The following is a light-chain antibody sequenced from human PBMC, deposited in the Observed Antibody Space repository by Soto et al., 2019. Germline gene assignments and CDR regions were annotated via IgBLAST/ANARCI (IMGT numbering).Light chain of an antibody. Sequence: EIVLTQSPDTLSLSPGERATLSCRASQSVSSSLAWYQQKPGQAPRLLIYDASNRATGIPARFSGSGSGTDFTLTTSSLEPKDFAVYYCQQRSNWPPEVTSGPGTKGDIK. CDR1: QSVSSS. J-gene: IGKJ3*01. V-gene: IGKV3-11*01. CDR3: QQRSNWPPEVT. CDR2: DAS.